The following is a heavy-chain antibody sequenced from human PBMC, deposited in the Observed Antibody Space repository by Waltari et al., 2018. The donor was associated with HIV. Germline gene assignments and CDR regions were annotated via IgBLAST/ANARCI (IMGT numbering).Heavy chain of an antibody. CDR3: ARDTLAAAGYYYYGMDV. D-gene: IGHD6-13*01. J-gene: IGHJ6*02. V-gene: IGHV1-69*01. CDR2: IIPIFGTA. Sequence: WMGGIIPIFGTANYAEKFQGRVTITADESTSTAYMELSSLRSEDTAVYYCARDTLAAAGYYYYGMDVWGQGTTVTVSS.